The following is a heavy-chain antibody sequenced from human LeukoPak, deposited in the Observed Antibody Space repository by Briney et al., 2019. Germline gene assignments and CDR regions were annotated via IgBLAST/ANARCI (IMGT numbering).Heavy chain of an antibody. CDR2: INTDGSST. V-gene: IGHV3-74*01. CDR1: GFTFTTYW. J-gene: IGHJ6*02. CDR3: AGPSPTPDFYYGMDV. D-gene: IGHD4-23*01. Sequence: GGSLRLSCEASGFTFTTYWMHWVRQAPGKGLVWVSRINTDGSSTTYADSVRGRFTISRDNAKNTLYLQMNSLSPEDTAVYYCAGPSPTPDFYYGMDVWGQGTPVIVSS.